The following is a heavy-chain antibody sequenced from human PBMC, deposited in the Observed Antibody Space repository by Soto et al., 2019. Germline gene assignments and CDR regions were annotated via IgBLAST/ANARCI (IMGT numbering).Heavy chain of an antibody. CDR1: GGSISSYY. D-gene: IGHD3-10*01. Sequence: SETLSLTCTVSGGSISSYYWSWIRQPPGKGLEWIGYIYYSGSTNYNPSLKSRVTISVDTSKNQFSLKLSSVTAADTAVYYCARDGLGEAVVTPFGPHFDIWGQGTMVTVSS. V-gene: IGHV4-59*01. J-gene: IGHJ3*02. CDR3: ARDGLGEAVVTPFGPHFDI. CDR2: IYYSGST.